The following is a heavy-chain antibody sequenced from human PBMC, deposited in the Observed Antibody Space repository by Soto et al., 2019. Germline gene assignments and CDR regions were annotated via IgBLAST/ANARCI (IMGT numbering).Heavy chain of an antibody. V-gene: IGHV4-30-2*01. Sequence: PADTLSLTCXGSCGSISSGGYSWICSRQPPGKGLEWIGYIYHSGSTYYNPSLKSRVTISVDRSKNQFSLKLSSVTAADTAVYYCARGEWANWFDPWGQGTRVTVPQ. CDR2: IYHSGST. CDR1: CGSISSGGYS. D-gene: IGHD2-8*01. CDR3: ARGEWANWFDP. J-gene: IGHJ5*02.